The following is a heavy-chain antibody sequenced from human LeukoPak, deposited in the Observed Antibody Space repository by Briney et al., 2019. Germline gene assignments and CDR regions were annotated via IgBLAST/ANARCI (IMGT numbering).Heavy chain of an antibody. D-gene: IGHD1-20*01. CDR2: INPNSGGT. CDR1: GYTFTCYY. Sequence: GASVKVSCKASGYTFTCYYMHWVRQAPGQGLEWMGWINPNSGGTNYAQKFQGRVTMTRDTSISTAYMELSRLRSDDTAVYYCARAQHGGITGNNSLDYWGQGTLVTVSS. CDR3: ARAQHGGITGNNSLDY. V-gene: IGHV1-2*02. J-gene: IGHJ4*02.